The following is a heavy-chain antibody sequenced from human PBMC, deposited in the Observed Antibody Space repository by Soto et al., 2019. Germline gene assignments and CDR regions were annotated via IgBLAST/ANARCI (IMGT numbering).Heavy chain of an antibody. J-gene: IGHJ4*02. CDR1: GGSISSYY. Sequence: PSETLSLTCTVSGGSISSYYWSWIRQPPGKGLEWIGYIYYSGSTNYNPSLKSRVTISVDTSKNQVVLTLTNMDPVDTATYYCLHRAGMGGNSWLPGHWGQGTLVPGSS. CDR3: LHRAGMGGNSWLPGH. V-gene: IGHV4-59*01. CDR2: IYYSGST. D-gene: IGHD6-13*01.